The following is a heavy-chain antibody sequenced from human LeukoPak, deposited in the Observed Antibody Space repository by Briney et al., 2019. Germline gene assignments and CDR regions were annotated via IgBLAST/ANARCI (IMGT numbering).Heavy chain of an antibody. D-gene: IGHD1-26*01. Sequence: TGGSLRLSCAASGFTFSSYGMHWVRQAPGKGLEWVAVIWYDGSNKYYADSVKGRFTISRDNSKNTLYLQMNSLRAEDTAVYYCAAYSGSYYAPTYFDYWGQGTLVTVSS. CDR1: GFTFSSYG. J-gene: IGHJ4*02. CDR3: AAYSGSYYAPTYFDY. CDR2: IWYDGSNK. V-gene: IGHV3-33*01.